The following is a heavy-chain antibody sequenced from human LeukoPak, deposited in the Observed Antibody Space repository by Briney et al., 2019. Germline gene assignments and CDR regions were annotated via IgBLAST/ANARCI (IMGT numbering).Heavy chain of an antibody. V-gene: IGHV3-11*04. CDR2: ISSSGSTI. CDR3: ARDLSRRDDFWSGYHPAFDY. J-gene: IGHJ4*02. Sequence: GSLRLSCAASGFTFSDYYMSWIRQAPGKGLEWVSYISSSGSTIYYADSVKGRFTISRDNAKNSLYLQMNSLRAEDTAVYYCARDLSRRDDFWSGYHPAFDYWGQGTLVTVSS. D-gene: IGHD3-3*01. CDR1: GFTFSDYY.